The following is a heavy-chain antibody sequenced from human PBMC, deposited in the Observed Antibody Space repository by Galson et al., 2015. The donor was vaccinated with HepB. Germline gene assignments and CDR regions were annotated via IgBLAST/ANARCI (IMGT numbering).Heavy chain of an antibody. V-gene: IGHV3-74*01. CDR3: ARDIYSKGWFDP. CDR2: INSDGSST. D-gene: IGHD4-11*01. Sequence: SLRLSCAASGFTFSSYAMSWVRQAPGKGLVWVSRINSDGSSTSYADSVKGRFTISRDNAKNTLYLQMNSLRAEDTAVYYCARDIYSKGWFDPWGQGTLVTVSS. CDR1: GFTFSSYA. J-gene: IGHJ5*02.